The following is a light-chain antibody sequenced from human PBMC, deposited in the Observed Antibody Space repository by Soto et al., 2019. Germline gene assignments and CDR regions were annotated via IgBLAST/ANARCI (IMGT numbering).Light chain of an antibody. CDR1: QSVSSN. CDR3: QQYNVWPLT. V-gene: IGKV3-15*01. J-gene: IGKJ4*01. CDR2: VAS. Sequence: EIVMTQSPATLSVSPGARATLSCRASQSVSSNLAWYQQKPGQTPKLLTYVASTRATGIPARFSGSGSGTEFTLTISSLQYEDFAVYYCQQYNVWPLTFGGGTKVEFK.